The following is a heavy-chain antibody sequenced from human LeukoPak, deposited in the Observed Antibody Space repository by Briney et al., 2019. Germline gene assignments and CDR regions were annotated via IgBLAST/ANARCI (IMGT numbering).Heavy chain of an antibody. CDR2: IYYSGST. CDR3: ARDPRHHSY. V-gene: IGHV4-59*01. Sequence: SETLSLTCTVSGGSISSYYWSWIRQPPGKGLEWIGYIYYSGSTNYNPSLKSRVTISVDTSKNQFSLKLSSVTAADTAVYYCARDPRHHSYWGQGTLVTVSS. CDR1: GGSISSYY. J-gene: IGHJ4*02.